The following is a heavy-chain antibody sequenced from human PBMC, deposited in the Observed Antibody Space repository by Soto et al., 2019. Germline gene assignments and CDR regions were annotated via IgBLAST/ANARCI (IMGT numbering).Heavy chain of an antibody. J-gene: IGHJ5*02. Sequence: QVHLQQWGAGLLKPSETLSLTCAVYGGSVNGYYWNWIRQPPGKGLEWIGEINHTGGTHYNPSLKSRVTMSVDTSKNQFSLRLSSVTAADTAIYYRATRITVFGLLIPPFDPWGQGTQVTVSS. CDR1: GGSVNGYY. D-gene: IGHD3-3*01. V-gene: IGHV4-34*02. CDR2: INHTGGT. CDR3: ATRITVFGLLIPPFDP.